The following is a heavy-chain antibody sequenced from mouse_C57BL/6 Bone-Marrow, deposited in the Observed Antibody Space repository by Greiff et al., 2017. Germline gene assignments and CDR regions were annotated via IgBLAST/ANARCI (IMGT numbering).Heavy chain of an antibody. D-gene: IGHD1-1*01. V-gene: IGHV1-69*01. J-gene: IGHJ2*01. CDR1: GYTFTSYW. CDR3: AREVYYYGKGY. CDR2: IDPSDSYT. Sequence: VQLQQPGAELVMPGASVKLSCKASGYTFTSYWMHWVKPRPGQGLEWIGEIDPSDSYTNYNQKFKGKSTFTVDKSSSTAYMQLSSLTSEDSAVYCCAREVYYYGKGYWGQGTTLTVSS.